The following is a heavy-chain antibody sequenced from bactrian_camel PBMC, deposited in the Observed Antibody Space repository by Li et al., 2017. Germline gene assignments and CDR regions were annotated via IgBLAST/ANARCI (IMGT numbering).Heavy chain of an antibody. CDR1: GDTIGRYC. J-gene: IGHJ4*01. Sequence: HVQLVESGGGSVQVGGSLRLSCVASGDTIGRYCMGWFRQIPDKEREAVAGIYSGPPTTFYADSVKGRFTIPRDNAKNTLYLQLNSLKSEDTAMYYCVPEFNAYFCEYHYWGQGTQVTVS. CDR2: IYSGPPTT. V-gene: IGHV3S1*01. CDR3: VPEFNAYFCEYHY.